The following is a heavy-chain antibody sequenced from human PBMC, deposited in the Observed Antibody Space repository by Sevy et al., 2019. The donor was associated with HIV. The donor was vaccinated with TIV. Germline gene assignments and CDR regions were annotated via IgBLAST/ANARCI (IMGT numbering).Heavy chain of an antibody. V-gene: IGHV3-53*01. Sequence: GGSLRLSCAASGFIVTSHYMAWVRQAPGKGLEWVSSIYTGGGTYYGDPVKGRFTISRDNSKNTLYLQMNSLSAEDTAFYYCARVPRYDEPYYFDYWGQGALVTVSS. CDR2: IYTGGGT. J-gene: IGHJ4*02. CDR3: ARVPRYDEPYYFDY. D-gene: IGHD3-3*01. CDR1: GFIVTSHY.